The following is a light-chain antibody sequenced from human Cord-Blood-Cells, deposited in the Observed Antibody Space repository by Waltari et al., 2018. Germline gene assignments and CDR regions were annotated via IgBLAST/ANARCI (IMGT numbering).Light chain of an antibody. Sequence: IVMTQSPATLSLFPGGRTTPSCRASKSVSSNLAWYQQKPGQAPSLLISGATTSPTGIPARFSGSGSWTEFTLTISSLQSEDFAVYYCRQYNNRPPLTFGGGTKVEIK. J-gene: IGKJ4*01. V-gene: IGKV3-15*01. CDR3: RQYNNRPPLT. CDR1: KSVSSN. CDR2: GAT.